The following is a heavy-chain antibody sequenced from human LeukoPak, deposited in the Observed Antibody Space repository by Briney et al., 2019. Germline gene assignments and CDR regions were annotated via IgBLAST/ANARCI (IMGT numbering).Heavy chain of an antibody. J-gene: IGHJ3*02. CDR2: INHSGST. V-gene: IGHV4-39*01. Sequence: KSSETLSLTCTVSGGSISSSSYYWSWIRQPPGKGLEWIGEINHSGSTNYNPSLKSRVTISVDTSKNQFSLKLSSVTAADTAVYYCARHEAAFDIWGQGTMVTVSS. CDR3: ARHEAAFDI. CDR1: GGSISSSSYY.